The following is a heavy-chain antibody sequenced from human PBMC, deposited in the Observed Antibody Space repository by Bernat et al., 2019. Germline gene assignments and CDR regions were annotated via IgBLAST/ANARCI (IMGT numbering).Heavy chain of an antibody. D-gene: IGHD2-21*02. CDR2: ISAYNGNT. CDR3: ASRLAYCGGDCHFAFDI. CDR1: GYTFTSYG. J-gene: IGHJ3*02. Sequence: QVQLVQSGAEVKKPGASVKVSCKASGYTFTSYGISWVRQAPGQGLEWMGWISAYNGNTNYAQKLQGRVTMTTDTSTSTAYMELRSLRSDDTAVYYCASRLAYCGGDCHFAFDIWGQGTMVTVSS. V-gene: IGHV1-18*01.